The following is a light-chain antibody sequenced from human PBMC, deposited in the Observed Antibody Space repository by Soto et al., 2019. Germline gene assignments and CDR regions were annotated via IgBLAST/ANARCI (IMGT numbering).Light chain of an antibody. CDR2: DAS. CDR1: QVISNH. V-gene: IGKV1-33*01. Sequence: DIQLTQSPSSLSASVGDRVTITCQASQVISNHLNWYQQKPGKAPNLMSYDASDLETGVRSRFSGGGSGTFFSFTINSLQPEEIATYYCQKRDGVPLVGPGTKVEFK. CDR3: QKRDGVPL. J-gene: IGKJ3*01.